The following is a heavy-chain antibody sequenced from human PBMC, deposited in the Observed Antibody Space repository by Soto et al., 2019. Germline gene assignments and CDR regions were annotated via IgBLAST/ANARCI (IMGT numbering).Heavy chain of an antibody. Sequence: QVQLVQSGAEVKKPGASVKVSCKASGYTFTSFYIHWVRQAPGQGLEWMGIINPSGGSTSYAQKFQGRVTMTSDTSTSTVYMDLSRLRSEDTAVYYCARDSIIIAATGPGDYWGQGPLVTVSS. CDR2: INPSGGST. V-gene: IGHV1-46*03. CDR3: ARDSIIIAATGPGDY. D-gene: IGHD6-13*01. CDR1: GYTFTSFY. J-gene: IGHJ4*02.